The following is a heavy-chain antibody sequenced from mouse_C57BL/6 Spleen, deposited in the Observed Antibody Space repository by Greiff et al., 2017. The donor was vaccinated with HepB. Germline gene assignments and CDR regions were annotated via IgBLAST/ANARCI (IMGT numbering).Heavy chain of an antibody. J-gene: IGHJ4*01. CDR2: ISYDGSN. CDR3: ARGEGYDGYYNYAMDY. V-gene: IGHV3-6*01. D-gene: IGHD2-3*01. CDR1: GYSITSGYY. Sequence: EVQLQESGPGLVKPSQSLSLTCSVTGYSITSGYYWNWIRQFPGNKLEWMGYISYDGSNNYNPSLKNRISINRDTSKNQFFLKLNSVTTEDTATYYCARGEGYDGYYNYAMDYWGQGTSVTVSS.